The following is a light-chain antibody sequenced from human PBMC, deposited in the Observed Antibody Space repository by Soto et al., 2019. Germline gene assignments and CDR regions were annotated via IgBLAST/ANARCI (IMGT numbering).Light chain of an antibody. V-gene: IGLV1-40*01. J-gene: IGLJ1*01. CDR3: QSYVTSLSALYV. CDR2: ANT. Sequence: QSVLTQPPPVSGAPGQRVTISCTGSTSNIGAGFEVHWYQHVPGKAPKLLIYANTNRPSGVPDRFSGSKSDNTASLAITWLQAEDQADYYCQSYVTSLSALYVFGPGTKVTVL. CDR1: TSNIGAGFE.